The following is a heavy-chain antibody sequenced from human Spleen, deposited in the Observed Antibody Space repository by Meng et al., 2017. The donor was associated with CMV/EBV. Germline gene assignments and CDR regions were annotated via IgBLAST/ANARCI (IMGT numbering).Heavy chain of an antibody. CDR2: ISGSNGGGST. V-gene: IGHV3-23*01. J-gene: IGHJ6*02. CDR1: GFTFTNYA. CDR3: ARDFWSGYYYYYYGMDV. Sequence: GESLKISCVVSGFTFTNYAMSWVRQAPGKGLEWVSGISGSNGGGSTYYADSVKGRFTVSRDNSKSTLFLQMNSLRAEDTAVYYCARDFWSGYYYYYYGMDVWGQGTTVTVSS. D-gene: IGHD3-3*01.